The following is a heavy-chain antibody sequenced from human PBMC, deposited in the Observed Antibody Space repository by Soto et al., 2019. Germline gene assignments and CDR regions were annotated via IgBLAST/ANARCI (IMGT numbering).Heavy chain of an antibody. CDR3: AHRFDWYYFNF. D-gene: IGHD3-9*01. J-gene: IGHJ4*02. Sequence: QITLKESGPPLVKPTQTLTLTCTFSGFSLSTSEVGVGWIRQPPGKALEWLALIYWDDDKRYSPSLKSRLTITKDTSKNQVVLTMTIMDPVDTATYYCAHRFDWYYFNFWGQGTLVTVSS. V-gene: IGHV2-5*02. CDR1: GFSLSTSEVG. CDR2: IYWDDDK.